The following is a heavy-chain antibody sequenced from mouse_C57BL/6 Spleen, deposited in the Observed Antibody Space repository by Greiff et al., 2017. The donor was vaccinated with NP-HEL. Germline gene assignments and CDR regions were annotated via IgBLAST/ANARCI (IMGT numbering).Heavy chain of an antibody. CDR3: ARENYYGSSPFAY. V-gene: IGHV1-82*01. CDR2: IYPGDGDT. Sequence: QVQLKESGPELVKPGASVKISCKASGYAFSSSWMNWVKQRPGKGLEWIGRIYPGDGDTNYNGKFKGKATLTADKSSSTAYMQLSSLTSEDSAVCFCARENYYGSSPFAYWGQGTLVTVSA. CDR1: GYAFSSSW. D-gene: IGHD1-1*01. J-gene: IGHJ3*01.